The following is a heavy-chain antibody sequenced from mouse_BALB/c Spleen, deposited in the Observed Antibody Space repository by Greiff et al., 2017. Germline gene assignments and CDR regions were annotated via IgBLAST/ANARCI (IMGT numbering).Heavy chain of an antibody. Sequence: EVQRVESGPSLVKPSQTLSLTCSVTGDSITSGYWNWIRKFPGNKLEYMGYISYSGSTYYNPSLKSRISITRDTSKNQYYLQLNSVTTEDTATYYCARGDHYYGYDWYFDVWGAGTTVTVSS. CDR3: ARGDHYYGYDWYFDV. CDR1: GDSITSGY. D-gene: IGHD1-2*01. CDR2: ISYSGST. J-gene: IGHJ1*01. V-gene: IGHV3-8*02.